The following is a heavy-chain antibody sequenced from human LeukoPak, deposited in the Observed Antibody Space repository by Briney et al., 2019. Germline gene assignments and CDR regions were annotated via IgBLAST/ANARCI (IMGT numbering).Heavy chain of an antibody. CDR2: INPSGGST. V-gene: IGHV1-46*01. CDR1: GYTFTSYS. CDR3: AKDGSGSSRLDY. J-gene: IGHJ4*02. D-gene: IGHD3-10*01. Sequence: TSVMVSCKPSGYTFTSYSMHWLRQAPGQGLEWMGIINPSGGSTSYAQKFQGRVTMTRDTSTSTVYMELSSLTSEDTAVYYCAKDGSGSSRLDYWGQGTLVTVSS.